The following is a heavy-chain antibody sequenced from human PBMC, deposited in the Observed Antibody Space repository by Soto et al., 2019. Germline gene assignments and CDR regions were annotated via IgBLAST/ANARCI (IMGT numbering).Heavy chain of an antibody. D-gene: IGHD3-10*01. V-gene: IGHV4-59*01. J-gene: IGHJ3*02. CDR1: GGSISSYY. CDR2: IYYSGST. Sequence: SETLSLTCTVSGGSISSYYWSWIRQPPGKGLEWIGYIYYSGSTNYNPSLKSRVTISVDTSKNQFSLKLSSVTAADTAVYFCAIGYYYGSGSYYNLENAFDIWGQGTMVTVSS. CDR3: AIGYYYGSGSYYNLENAFDI.